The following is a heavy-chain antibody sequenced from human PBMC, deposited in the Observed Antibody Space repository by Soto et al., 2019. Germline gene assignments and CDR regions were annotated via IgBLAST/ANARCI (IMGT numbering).Heavy chain of an antibody. CDR1: GFSLTTDGVG. J-gene: IGHJ4*02. V-gene: IGHV2-5*02. CDR2: IYWDDDE. CDR3: AHSRNLITQDAQVGDFDS. D-gene: IGHD3-10*01. Sequence: QITLKESGPTLVKPTQTLTLTCTFSGFSLTTDGVGVGWVRQPPGEALEWLALIYWDDDERYSPSLKTRLTITKDPSKNQVVLIMTNMDPVDTAIYYCAHSRNLITQDAQVGDFDSWGQGTLVTVSS.